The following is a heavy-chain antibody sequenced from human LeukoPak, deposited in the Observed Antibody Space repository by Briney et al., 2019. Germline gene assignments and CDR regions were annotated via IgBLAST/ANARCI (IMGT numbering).Heavy chain of an antibody. D-gene: IGHD5-24*01. CDR2: INPNSGGT. CDR3: ARDEPVRSYNYGRGSDY. CDR1: GYTFTGYY. V-gene: IGHV1-2*02. J-gene: IGHJ4*02. Sequence: SVKVSCKASGYTFTGYYMHWVRQPPGQGLEWMGWINPNSGGTNYAQKFQGRITMTRDTSISTAYMELSRLRSDDTAVYYCARDEPVRSYNYGRGSDYWGQGTLVTVSS.